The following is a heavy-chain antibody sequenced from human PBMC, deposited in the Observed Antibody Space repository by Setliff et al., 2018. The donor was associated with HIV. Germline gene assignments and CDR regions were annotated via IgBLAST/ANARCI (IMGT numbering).Heavy chain of an antibody. V-gene: IGHV4-39*01. CDR3: ARHRYNWYFDV. D-gene: IGHD1-26*01. J-gene: IGHJ2*01. Sequence: SETLSLTCSVSSGSISSTSSYWGWIRQPPGKGLEWIVSVYYSGTTYYNPSLKSRVTISVDTSKSQFSLQLNSMTAADTALYYCARHRYNWYFDVWGRGTLVTGSS. CDR2: VYYSGTT. CDR1: SGSISSTSSY.